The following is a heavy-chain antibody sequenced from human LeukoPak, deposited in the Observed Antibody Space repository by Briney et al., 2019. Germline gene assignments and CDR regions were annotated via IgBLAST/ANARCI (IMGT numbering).Heavy chain of an antibody. CDR3: ARAGYSSGWTYFDY. Sequence: SETLSLTCAVYGGSFSGYYWSWIRQPPGKGLEWIGEINHNGSTNYNPSLKSRVTISVDTSKNQFSLKLSSVTAADTAVYYCARAGYSSGWTYFDYWGQGTLVTVSS. D-gene: IGHD6-19*01. V-gene: IGHV4-34*01. CDR2: INHNGST. CDR1: GGSFSGYY. J-gene: IGHJ4*02.